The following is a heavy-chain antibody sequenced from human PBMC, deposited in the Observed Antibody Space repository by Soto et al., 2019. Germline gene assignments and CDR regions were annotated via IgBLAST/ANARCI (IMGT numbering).Heavy chain of an antibody. Sequence: QLQLVQSGTEVKEPGSSVKVSCKASGGTFSTSSFVWVRQGPGQGLEWMGVIIPFFTRTNFAQKFQGRVPFSADESTRTTYMELRSLTSEDTAIYYCARDVVRSTAGGSWGQGTLVTVSS. CDR3: ARDVVRSTAGGS. J-gene: IGHJ5*02. V-gene: IGHV1-69*01. CDR1: GGTFSTSS. D-gene: IGHD2-15*01. CDR2: IIPFFTRT.